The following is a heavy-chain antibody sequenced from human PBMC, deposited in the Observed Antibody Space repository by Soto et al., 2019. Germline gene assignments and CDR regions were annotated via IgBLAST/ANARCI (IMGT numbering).Heavy chain of an antibody. V-gene: IGHV1-8*01. D-gene: IGHD1-7*01. CDR1: GYTFTSYD. J-gene: IGHJ3*02. CDR2: MNPNSGNT. CDR3: ASGRGITGTTNAFDI. Sequence: QVQLVQPGVEVRNPGASVKVSCKASGYTFTSYDINWVRQATGQGLEWMGWMNPNSGNTGYAQKFQGRVTMTRNTSISTAYMELSSLRSEDTAVYYCASGRGITGTTNAFDIWGQGTMVTVSS.